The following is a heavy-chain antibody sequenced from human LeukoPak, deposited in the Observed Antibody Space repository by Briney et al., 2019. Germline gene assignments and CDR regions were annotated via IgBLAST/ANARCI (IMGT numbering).Heavy chain of an antibody. J-gene: IGHJ4*02. CDR3: AKDYGGGGVDY. D-gene: IGHD4-23*01. CDR2: ISWNSGSI. CDR1: GFTFDDYA. Sequence: PGGSLRLSCAASGFTFDDYAMHWVRHAPGKGLEWVSGISWNSGSIGYADSVKGRFTISRDNAKNSLCLQMNSLRAEGTALYYCAKDYGGGGVDYWGQGTLVTVSS. V-gene: IGHV3-9*01.